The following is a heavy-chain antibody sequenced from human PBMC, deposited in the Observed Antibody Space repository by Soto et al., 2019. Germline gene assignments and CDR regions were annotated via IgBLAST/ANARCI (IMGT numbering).Heavy chain of an antibody. CDR3: ASGIQLWLRRINNGYSG. Sequence: QVQLVQSGAEVKKPESSVKVSCKAPGGTFSTYAISWVRQAPGQGLEWMGGIIPMFGTANYAQRFQDRVTFTXXESTNTGYMELSSLRSEDTAVYFCASGIQLWLRRINNGYSGWGQGTLVTVSS. D-gene: IGHD5-18*01. J-gene: IGHJ4*02. V-gene: IGHV1-69*05. CDR2: IIPMFGTA. CDR1: GGTFSTYA.